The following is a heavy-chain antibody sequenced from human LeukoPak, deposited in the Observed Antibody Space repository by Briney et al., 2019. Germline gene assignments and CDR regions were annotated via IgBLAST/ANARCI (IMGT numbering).Heavy chain of an antibody. J-gene: IGHJ4*02. CDR1: GFTFSTYG. CDR3: AAPGVPAATYYFDY. Sequence: PERSLRLSCAASGFTFSTYGMHWVRQAPGKGLDWVAFIRYDGSNKYYADSVKGRFTISRDNSKNTVYLQMNSLRAEDTAVYYCAAPGVPAATYYFDYWGQGTLVTVSS. V-gene: IGHV3-30*02. D-gene: IGHD2-2*01. CDR2: IRYDGSNK.